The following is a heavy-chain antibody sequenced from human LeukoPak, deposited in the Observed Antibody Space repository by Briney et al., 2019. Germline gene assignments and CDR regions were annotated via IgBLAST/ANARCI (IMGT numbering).Heavy chain of an antibody. CDR1: GYTFTGYY. Sequence: AASVKVSCKASGYTFTGYYMHWVRQAPGQGLEWMGWINPNNGGAKYAQKFQGRVTMTRDTSISTAYMELSRLRSDDTAVYYCARDLSTLVWFGESEALGYWGQGTLVTVSS. CDR3: ARDLSTLVWFGESEALGY. D-gene: IGHD3-10*01. V-gene: IGHV1-2*02. J-gene: IGHJ4*02. CDR2: INPNNGGA.